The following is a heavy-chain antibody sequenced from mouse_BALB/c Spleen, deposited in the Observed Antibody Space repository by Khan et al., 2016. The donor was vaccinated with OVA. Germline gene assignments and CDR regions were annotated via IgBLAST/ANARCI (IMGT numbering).Heavy chain of an antibody. Sequence: QVQLKQSGAELAKPGASVKMSCKASGYTFINYWILWVKQRPGQGLEWIGYINPSTGYTEYNQNFKDKATLTADKSSSTAYMQLSSLTSEDSAVYYGARRGRRSDFDYWGQGTTLTVSS. CDR1: GYTFINYW. CDR3: ARRGRRSDFDY. V-gene: IGHV1-7*01. D-gene: IGHD1-1*01. J-gene: IGHJ2*01. CDR2: INPSTGYT.